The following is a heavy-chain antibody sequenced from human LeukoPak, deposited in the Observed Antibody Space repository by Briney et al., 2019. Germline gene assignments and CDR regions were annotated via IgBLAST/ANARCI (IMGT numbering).Heavy chain of an antibody. CDR3: ARGGWELPEGSLDY. CDR1: GGSISSGGYY. J-gene: IGHJ4*02. D-gene: IGHD1-26*01. Sequence: PSETLSLTCTVSGGSISSGGYYWSWIRQHPGKGLEWIGEINHSGSTNYNPSLKSRVTISVDASKNQFSLKLNSVTAADTAVYYCARGGWELPEGSLDYWGQGTLVTVSS. CDR2: INHSGST. V-gene: IGHV4-39*07.